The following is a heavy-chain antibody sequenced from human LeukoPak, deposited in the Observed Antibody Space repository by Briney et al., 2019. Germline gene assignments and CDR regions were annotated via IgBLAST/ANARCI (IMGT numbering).Heavy chain of an antibody. Sequence: SETLSLTCAVYSGSFSNYHWSWIRQPPGKGLEWIGDIYHTGSTTYNPSLKSRVTISIDTSKKQFSLSLSSVTAADTAVYYCARVGYPTQRRVLSAVSIPTAGAFDVWGQGTLVTVSS. V-gene: IGHV4-34*01. J-gene: IGHJ3*01. CDR1: SGSFSNYH. CDR2: IYHTGST. D-gene: IGHD2-21*01. CDR3: ARVGYPTQRRVLSAVSIPTAGAFDV.